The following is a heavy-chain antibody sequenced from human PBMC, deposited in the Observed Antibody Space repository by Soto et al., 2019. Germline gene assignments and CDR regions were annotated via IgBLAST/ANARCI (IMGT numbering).Heavy chain of an antibody. J-gene: IGHJ5*02. V-gene: IGHV1-58*01. D-gene: IGHD3-22*01. CDR1: GFTFTSSA. Sequence: SVKVSFNASGFTFTSSALQWVRQARGQRLEWIGWIVVGSGNTNYAQKFQERVTITRDMSTSTAYMELSSLRSEDTAVYYCAADLGAYYYDSSGALGFDPWGQGTLVTVSS. CDR3: AADLGAYYYDSSGALGFDP. CDR2: IVVGSGNT.